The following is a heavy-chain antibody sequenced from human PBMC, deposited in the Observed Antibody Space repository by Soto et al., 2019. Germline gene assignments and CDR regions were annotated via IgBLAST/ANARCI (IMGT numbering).Heavy chain of an antibody. CDR3: ARAGTGIAYYGY. J-gene: IGHJ4*02. CDR1: GFTFSDYY. Sequence: QVQLVESGGGLVKPGGSLRLSCAASGFTFSDYYMSWIRQAPGKGMEWVSYISSSSSYTNYADSVKGRFTISRDNAKNSLYLQMNSLRAEDTAIYYCARAGTGIAYYGYWGQGTLVTVSS. D-gene: IGHD3-16*01. CDR2: ISSSSSYT. V-gene: IGHV3-11*05.